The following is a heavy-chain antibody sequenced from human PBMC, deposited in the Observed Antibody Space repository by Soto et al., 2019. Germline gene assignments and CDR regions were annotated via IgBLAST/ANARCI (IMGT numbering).Heavy chain of an antibody. CDR2: SSTYSSRT. CDR1: GYTLTSYD. J-gene: IGHJ4*02. V-gene: IGHV1-18*01. D-gene: IGHD5-12*01. CDR3: ARDLMYSGYDADY. Sequence: ASVKVSCKASGYTLTSYDIIWVRQAPGQGLEWMGWSSTYSSRTNFAQKFRGRVTMTTDTSTSTAYMELRSLRSDDTAVYYCARDLMYSGYDADYWGQGTLVTVSS.